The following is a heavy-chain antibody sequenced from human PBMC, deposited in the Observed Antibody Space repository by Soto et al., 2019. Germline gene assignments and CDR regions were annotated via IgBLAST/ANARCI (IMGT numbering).Heavy chain of an antibody. CDR2: ISSSSSYI. J-gene: IGHJ6*02. CDR3: ARVSFGVAGTIPYGMDV. D-gene: IGHD6-19*01. V-gene: IGHV3-21*01. CDR1: GFTFSSYS. Sequence: PGGSLRLSCAASGFTFSSYSMNWVRQAPGKGLEWVSSISSSSSYIYYADSVKGRFTISRDNAKNSLYLQMNSLRAEDTAVYYCARVSFGVAGTIPYGMDVWGQGTTFTASS.